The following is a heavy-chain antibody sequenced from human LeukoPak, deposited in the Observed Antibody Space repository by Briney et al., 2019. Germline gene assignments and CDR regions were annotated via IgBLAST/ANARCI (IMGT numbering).Heavy chain of an antibody. V-gene: IGHV3-7*01. CDR3: ATGRSCTTCYLPDY. Sequence: PGGSLRLSCAGSGFTFSRHWMSWVRQAPGKGLEWVANIKQDGSEKYYVDSVKGRFTISRDNAKNSLYLQMNSLRAEDTAVYHCATGRSCTTCYLPDYWGQGTLVTVSS. CDR1: GFTFSRHW. D-gene: IGHD2-2*01. J-gene: IGHJ4*02. CDR2: IKQDGSEK.